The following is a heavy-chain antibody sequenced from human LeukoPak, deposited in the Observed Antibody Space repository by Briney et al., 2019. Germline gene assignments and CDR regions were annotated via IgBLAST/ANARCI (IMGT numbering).Heavy chain of an antibody. CDR2: INPKSGDT. Sequence: ASVKVSCKASGYTFTGYYMHWVRQAPGQGLEWVGWINPKSGDTNYAQKFQGRVTMTRDTSISTAYMELSSLRSDDTAVYYCARGVQNDYGDPNWSDPWGQGTLVTVSS. CDR1: GYTFTGYY. V-gene: IGHV1-2*02. D-gene: IGHD4-17*01. CDR3: ARGVQNDYGDPNWSDP. J-gene: IGHJ5*02.